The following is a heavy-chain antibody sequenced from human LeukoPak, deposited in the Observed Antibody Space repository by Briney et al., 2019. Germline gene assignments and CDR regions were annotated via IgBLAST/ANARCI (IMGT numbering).Heavy chain of an antibody. J-gene: IGHJ4*02. Sequence: GGSLRLSCTASGFTFGDYAMHWVRQAPGKGLEWVSLISWDGGSTYYADSVKGRFTISRDNSKNSLYLQMNSLRAEDTALYYCAKARNQRFYGGVGYDYWGQGTLVTVSS. D-gene: IGHD3-16*01. CDR3: AKARNQRFYGGVGYDY. CDR2: ISWDGGST. CDR1: GFTFGDYA. V-gene: IGHV3-43D*03.